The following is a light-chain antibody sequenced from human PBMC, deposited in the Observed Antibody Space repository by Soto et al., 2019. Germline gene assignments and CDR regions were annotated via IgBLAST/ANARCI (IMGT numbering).Light chain of an antibody. CDR1: SSDVGGYNY. Sequence: QSVLTQPPSASGSPGQSVTISCTGTSSDVGGYNYVSWYQQHPGKAPKLMIYDVSKRPSGVPDRFSGSKSGNTASLTVSGLRADDEAVYYCSSYGGGDTFHVIFGGGTKLTVL. V-gene: IGLV2-8*01. CDR2: DVS. J-gene: IGLJ2*01. CDR3: SSYGGGDTFHVI.